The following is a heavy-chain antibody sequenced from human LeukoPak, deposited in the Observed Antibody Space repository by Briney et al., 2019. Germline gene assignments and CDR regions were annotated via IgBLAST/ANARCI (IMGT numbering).Heavy chain of an antibody. D-gene: IGHD5-18*01. CDR3: ARGPGSYGDYYYYYMDV. CDR1: GDSVSSNSAA. Sequence: QTLSLTCALSGDSVSSNSAAWNWIRQSPSRGLEWLGRTYYRSKWYNGYVVSVKSRITINPDTSKNQFSLQLNSVTPEDTAVYYCARGPGSYGDYYYYYMDVWGKGTTVTVSS. J-gene: IGHJ6*03. V-gene: IGHV6-1*01. CDR2: TYYRSKWYN.